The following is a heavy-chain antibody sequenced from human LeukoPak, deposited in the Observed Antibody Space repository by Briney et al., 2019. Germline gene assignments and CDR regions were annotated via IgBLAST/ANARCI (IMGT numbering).Heavy chain of an antibody. CDR1: GFTVSSNY. CDR3: ARVEGYCSGGSCYFGYFDY. CDR2: IYSGGST. J-gene: IGHJ4*02. V-gene: IGHV3-66*01. D-gene: IGHD2-15*01. Sequence: GGSLRLSCAASGFTVSSNYMSWVRQAPGKGLEWVSVIYSGGSTYYADSVKGRFTISRDNSKNTLYLQTNSLRAEDTAVYYCARVEGYCSGGSCYFGYFDYWGQGTLVTVSS.